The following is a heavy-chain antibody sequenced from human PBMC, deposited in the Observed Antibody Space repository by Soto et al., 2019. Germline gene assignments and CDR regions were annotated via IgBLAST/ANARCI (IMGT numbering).Heavy chain of an antibody. Sequence: EVQLVESGGGLVQPGGSLKLSCAASGFTFSGSAMHWVRQAAGKGLEWVGRIRTKVNSYATTYGASVKGRFTISRDDSKNTTYLQMNSLKTEDTAVYYCTTEHGHYWGQGTLVTVSS. J-gene: IGHJ4*02. CDR1: GFTFSGSA. CDR3: TTEHGHY. D-gene: IGHD3-10*01. CDR2: IRTKVNSYAT. V-gene: IGHV3-73*01.